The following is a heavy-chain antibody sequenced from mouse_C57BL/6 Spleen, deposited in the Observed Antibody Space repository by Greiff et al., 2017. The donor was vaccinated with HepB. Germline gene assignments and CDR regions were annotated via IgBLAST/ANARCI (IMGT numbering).Heavy chain of an antibody. J-gene: IGHJ2*01. CDR2: IHPNSGST. D-gene: IGHD1-1*01. CDR3: ARSYGSSYVYYFDY. V-gene: IGHV1-64*01. CDR1: GYTFTSYW. Sequence: VQLQQPGAELVKPGASVKLSCKASGYTFTSYWMHWVKQRPGQGLEWIGMIHPNSGSTNYNEKFKSKATLTVDKSSSTAYMQRSSLTSEDSAVYYCARSYGSSYVYYFDYWGQGTTLTVSS.